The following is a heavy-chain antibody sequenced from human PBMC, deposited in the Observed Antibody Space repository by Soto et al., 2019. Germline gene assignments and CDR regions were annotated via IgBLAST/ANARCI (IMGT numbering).Heavy chain of an antibody. Sequence: SETLSLTCAVYGGSFSGYYWSWIRQPPGKGLEWIGEINHSGSTNYNPSLKSRVTISVDTSKNQFSLKLSSVTAADTAVYYCARGPPDILTGYSHYYFDYWGQGTLVTVSS. CDR3: ARGPPDILTGYSHYYFDY. CDR2: INHSGST. CDR1: GGSFSGYY. J-gene: IGHJ4*02. D-gene: IGHD3-9*01. V-gene: IGHV4-34*01.